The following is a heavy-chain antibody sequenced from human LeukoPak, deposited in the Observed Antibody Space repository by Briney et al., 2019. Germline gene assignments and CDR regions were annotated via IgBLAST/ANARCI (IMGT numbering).Heavy chain of an antibody. J-gene: IGHJ4*02. V-gene: IGHV5-51*01. D-gene: IGHD5-12*01. CDR2: IHPSDSDT. CDR1: GYTFINYW. Sequence: GESLKISCKGSGYTFINYWIAWVRQMPGKGLEWMGIIHPSDSDTRYSPSFQGQVTISVDKSINTAYLQWSGLKASDTAMYYCARRLVAVPGNYFDYWGQGTLVTVSS. CDR3: ARRLVAVPGNYFDY.